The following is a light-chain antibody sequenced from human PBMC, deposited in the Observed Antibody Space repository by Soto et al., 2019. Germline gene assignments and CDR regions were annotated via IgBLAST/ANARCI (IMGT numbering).Light chain of an antibody. Sequence: QSAXXXPRSVSGSPGQSVTISXXXXNSDVGGYNYVSWYQQYPGKAPKLMISGVSERPSGVPDRFSGSKSGNTASLTISGLQAEDEADYYCCSYVDTDTWVFGGGTKLTVL. CDR2: GVS. CDR1: NSDVGGYNY. V-gene: IGLV2-11*01. CDR3: CSYVDTDTWV. J-gene: IGLJ3*02.